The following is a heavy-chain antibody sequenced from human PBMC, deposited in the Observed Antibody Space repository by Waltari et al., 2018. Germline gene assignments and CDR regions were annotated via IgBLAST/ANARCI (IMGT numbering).Heavy chain of an antibody. CDR3: ARDVGHYDILTGYYNSHFDY. V-gene: IGHV4-61*02. CDR1: GGSISSGSYY. D-gene: IGHD3-9*01. CDR2: IYTSGST. Sequence: QVQLQESGPGLVKPSQTLSLTCTVSGGSISSGSYYWSWIRQPAGQGLEWIGRIYTSGSTNYNPSRKSRVTISVDTSKNQFSLKLSSVTAADTAVYYCARDVGHYDILTGYYNSHFDYWGQGTLVTVSS. J-gene: IGHJ4*02.